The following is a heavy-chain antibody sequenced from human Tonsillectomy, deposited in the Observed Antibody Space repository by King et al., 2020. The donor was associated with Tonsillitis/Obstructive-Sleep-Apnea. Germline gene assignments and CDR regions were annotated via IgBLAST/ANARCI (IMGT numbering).Heavy chain of an antibody. CDR3: SRSATVTQNCFDYIDG. CDR2: IRSKPYGGTT. V-gene: IGHV3-49*04. J-gene: IGHJ6*03. D-gene: IGHD4-11*01. CDR1: GFTFGDYT. Sequence: QLVQSGGDLVQPGRSLRLSCTAFGFTFGDYTINWVRQAPGKGLEWVGFIRSKPYGGTTEYAASVKGRFTISRDDSKSIAYLQMNSLKTEDTAVYYCSRSATVTQNCFDYIDGWGKGTTVTVSS.